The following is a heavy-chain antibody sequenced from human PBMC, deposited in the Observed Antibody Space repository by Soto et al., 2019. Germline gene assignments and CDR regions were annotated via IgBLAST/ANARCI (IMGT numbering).Heavy chain of an antibody. CDR3: AKDRGTIFGVIPDGMDV. CDR2: ISGSGGST. CDR1: GFTFSSYA. Sequence: GGSLRLSCEASGFTFSSYAMSWVRQAPGKGLEWVSGISGSGGSTFYADSVEGRFTISRDNSKNTLYLQMNSLRAEDTAVYYCAKDRGTIFGVIPDGMDVWGQGTTVTVSS. V-gene: IGHV3-23*01. D-gene: IGHD3-3*01. J-gene: IGHJ6*02.